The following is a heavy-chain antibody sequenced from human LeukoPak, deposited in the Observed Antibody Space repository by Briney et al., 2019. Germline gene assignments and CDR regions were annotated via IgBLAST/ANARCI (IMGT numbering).Heavy chain of an antibody. Sequence: ASVKVSCKASGYTFTSHGISWVRQAPGQGLEWMGWISAYNGNTNYAQKLQGRVTMTTDTSTSTAYMELRSLRSDDTAVYYCARAMYDILAGYLFDYWGQGTLVTVSS. CDR3: ARAMYDILAGYLFDY. CDR1: GYTFTSHG. CDR2: ISAYNGNT. J-gene: IGHJ4*02. D-gene: IGHD3-9*01. V-gene: IGHV1-18*01.